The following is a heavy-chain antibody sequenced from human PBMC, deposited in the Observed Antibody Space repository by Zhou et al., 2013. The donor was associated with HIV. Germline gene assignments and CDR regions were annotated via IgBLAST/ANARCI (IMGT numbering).Heavy chain of an antibody. Sequence: QVQLVQSGAEVKKPGSSVKVSCKASGGTFSSYAISWVRQAPGQGLEWMGRIIPILGIANYAQKFQGRVTITADKSTSTAYMELSSLRSEDTAVYYCAAGIAALFYYYYYMDVWGKGTTVTVSS. CDR2: IIPILGIA. J-gene: IGHJ6*03. D-gene: IGHD6-13*01. V-gene: IGHV1-69*04. CDR3: AAGIAALFYYYYYMDV. CDR1: GGTFSSYA.